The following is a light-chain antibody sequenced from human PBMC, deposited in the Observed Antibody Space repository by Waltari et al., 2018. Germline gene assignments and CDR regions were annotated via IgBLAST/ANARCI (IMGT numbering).Light chain of an antibody. J-gene: IGKJ4*01. CDR3: QQLHTYPLT. CDR1: QDIGTY. V-gene: IGKV1-9*01. Sequence: DIQLTQSPSFLSASVGRRVNVTCRASQDIGTYLAWYPKKPGKAPHLLILAASSLHTGVPSRFSAGGSGTLFTLTINRLQPEDFATYYCQQLHTYPLTFGGGTEVEL. CDR2: AAS.